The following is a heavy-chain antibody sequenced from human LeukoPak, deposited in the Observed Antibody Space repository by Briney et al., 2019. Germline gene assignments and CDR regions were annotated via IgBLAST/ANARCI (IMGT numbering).Heavy chain of an antibody. D-gene: IGHD1-26*01. CDR2: IYYSGST. CDR1: GGSISSYY. CDR3: ARGGRYYDLFDP. Sequence: PSQTLSLTCTVSGGSISSYYWSWIRQPPGKGLEWIGYIYYSGSTNYNPSLKSRVTISVDTSKNQFSLKLSSVTAADTAVYYCARGGRYYDLFDPWGQGTLVTVSS. V-gene: IGHV4-59*12. J-gene: IGHJ5*02.